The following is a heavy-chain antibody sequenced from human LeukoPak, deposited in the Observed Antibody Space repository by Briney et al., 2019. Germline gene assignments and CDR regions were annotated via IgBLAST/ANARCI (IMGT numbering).Heavy chain of an antibody. D-gene: IGHD4-17*01. V-gene: IGHV1-69*04. CDR3: AIAGFYGDSFDY. CDR2: IIPILGIA. Sequence: GASVKVSCKASGGTFSSYAISWVRQAPGQGLEWMGRIIPILGIANYAQKFQGRVTITADKSTSTAYMELSSLRSEDTAVYYCAIAGFYGDSFDYWGQGTLVTVSS. CDR1: GGTFSSYA. J-gene: IGHJ4*02.